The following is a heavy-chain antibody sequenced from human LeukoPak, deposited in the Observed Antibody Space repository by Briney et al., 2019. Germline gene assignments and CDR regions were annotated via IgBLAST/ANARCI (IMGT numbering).Heavy chain of an antibody. D-gene: IGHD1-26*01. CDR2: IYYSGST. V-gene: IGHV4-30-4*08. CDR3: ARESGQNP. CDR1: GGSISSGDYY. Sequence: PSETLSLTCTVSGGSISSGDYYWSWIRQPPGKGLEWTGYIYYSGSTYYDPSLKSRVTISVDTSKNQFSLKLSSVTAADTAVYYCARESGQNPWGQGTLVTVSS. J-gene: IGHJ4*02.